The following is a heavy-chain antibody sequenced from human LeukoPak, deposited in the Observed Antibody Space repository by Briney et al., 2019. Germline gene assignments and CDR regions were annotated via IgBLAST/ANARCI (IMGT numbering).Heavy chain of an antibody. CDR3: ARVRWVAVAGFDY. J-gene: IGHJ4*02. Sequence: SVKVSCKASGGTFSSYAISWVRQAPGQGLEWMGGIIPIFGTANYAQKFQGRVTITADESTSTAYMELSSLRSEDAAVYYCARVRWVAVAGFDYWGQGTLVTVSS. D-gene: IGHD6-19*01. V-gene: IGHV1-69*13. CDR1: GGTFSSYA. CDR2: IIPIFGTA.